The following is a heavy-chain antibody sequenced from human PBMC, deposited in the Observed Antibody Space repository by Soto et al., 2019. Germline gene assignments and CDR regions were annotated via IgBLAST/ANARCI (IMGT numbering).Heavy chain of an antibody. D-gene: IGHD3-22*01. J-gene: IGHJ4*02. Sequence: SETLSLTCAVSGGSVTSGGFSCSWVRQPPGKGLEWIGHIHQRGSIYYNPSLKSRVTISVDRSKNQFSLKLNSVTAADTAVYYCARSTHFYGSSGYSYYFDYWGQGTQVTVSS. CDR3: ARSTHFYGSSGYSYYFDY. V-gene: IGHV4-30-2*01. CDR2: IHQRGSI. CDR1: GGSVTSGGFS.